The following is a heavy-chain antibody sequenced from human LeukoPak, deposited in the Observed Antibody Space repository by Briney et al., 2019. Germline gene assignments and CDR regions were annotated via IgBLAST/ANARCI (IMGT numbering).Heavy chain of an antibody. Sequence: GGSLRLSCAASGFTFSSYWMHWVRQAPGKGLEWVAVIWYDGSNKYYADSVKGRFTISRDNSKNTLYLQMNSLRAEDTAVYYCARGHYYDSSGYPPLDYWGQGSLVTVSS. CDR3: ARGHYYDSSGYPPLDY. CDR2: IWYDGSNK. D-gene: IGHD3-22*01. J-gene: IGHJ4*02. CDR1: GFTFSSYW. V-gene: IGHV3-33*08.